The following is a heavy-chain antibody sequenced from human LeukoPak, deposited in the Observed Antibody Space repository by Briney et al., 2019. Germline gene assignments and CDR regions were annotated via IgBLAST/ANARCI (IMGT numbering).Heavy chain of an antibody. Sequence: SVKVSCKASGGTFSSYAISWVRQAPGQGLEWMGGIIPIFGTANYAQKFQGRVTITADESTSTAYMELSSLGSEDTAVYYCARDPVTIFGAPGEWGQGTLVTVSS. CDR1: GGTFSSYA. J-gene: IGHJ4*02. CDR3: ARDPVTIFGAPGE. D-gene: IGHD3-3*01. V-gene: IGHV1-69*13. CDR2: IIPIFGTA.